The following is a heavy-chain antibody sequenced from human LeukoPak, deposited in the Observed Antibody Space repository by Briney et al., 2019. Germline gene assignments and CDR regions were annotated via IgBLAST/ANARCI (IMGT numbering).Heavy chain of an antibody. CDR1: VGSVSIGSYY. Sequence: SESLSLSCAVSVGSVSIGSYYWHWIRQPPGKGLEWIGSIYSSGSTNYNPSLKSRVTISKDTSKNQFSLRLSSVTAADTAVYYCARGTVEFDYWGLGTLVTASS. V-gene: IGHV4-61*01. D-gene: IGHD3-3*01. CDR3: ARGTVEFDY. CDR2: IYSSGST. J-gene: IGHJ4*02.